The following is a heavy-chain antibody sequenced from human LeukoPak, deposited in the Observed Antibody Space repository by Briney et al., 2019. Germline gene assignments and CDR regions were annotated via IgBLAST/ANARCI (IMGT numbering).Heavy chain of an antibody. V-gene: IGHV1-18*01. Sequence: GSSVKVSCKTSGYTFSDYGISGVRQAPGQGLEWMGWISPVNGHTDYAQKFQGRITMTKDTSTSTAYMDLRSLRSDDTAVYYCARDLNSGYGDYWGQGTLVTVSS. CDR2: ISPVNGHT. CDR1: GYTFSDYG. CDR3: ARDLNSGYGDY. J-gene: IGHJ4*02. D-gene: IGHD5-12*01.